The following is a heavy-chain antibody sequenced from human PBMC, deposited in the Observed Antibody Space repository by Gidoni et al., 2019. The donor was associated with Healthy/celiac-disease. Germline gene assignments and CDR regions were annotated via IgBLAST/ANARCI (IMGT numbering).Heavy chain of an antibody. CDR2: ISSSSSYI. CDR3: AKVPAKDDFWSGV. CDR1: GFPFSSYS. J-gene: IGHJ4*02. D-gene: IGHD3-3*01. Sequence: EVQLVESGGGLVKPGGSLRLSCAASGFPFSSYSMNWVRQAPGKGLEWVSSISSSSSYIYYADSVKGRFTISRDNAKNSLYLQMNSLRAEDTAVYYCAKVPAKDDFWSGVWGQGTLVTVSS. V-gene: IGHV3-21*01.